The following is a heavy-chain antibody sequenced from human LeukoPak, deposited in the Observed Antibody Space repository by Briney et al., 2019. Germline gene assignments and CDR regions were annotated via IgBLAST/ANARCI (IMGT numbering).Heavy chain of an antibody. CDR2: INPNSGGT. CDR3: ARGSRFDP. CDR1: VYTFTDYY. D-gene: IGHD1-26*01. J-gene: IGHJ5*02. Sequence: GASVTVSFKSSVYTFTDYYMHWVRQAPGQGLEWMGWINPNSGGTNYAQKFPGRVTMTRDTSISTAYMELSRLRSDDTAVYYCARGSRFDPWGQGNLVTVSS. V-gene: IGHV1-2*02.